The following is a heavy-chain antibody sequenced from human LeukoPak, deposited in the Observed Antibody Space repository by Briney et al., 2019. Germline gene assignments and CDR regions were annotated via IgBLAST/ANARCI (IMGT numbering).Heavy chain of an antibody. CDR2: IYYSGST. CDR3: ARTDSSGLYFDY. CDR1: GGSISSYY. D-gene: IGHD3-22*01. J-gene: IGHJ4*02. Sequence: PSETLSLTCTVSGGSISSYYWSWIRQPPGKGLEWIGYIYYSGSTNYNPSLKSRVTISVDTSKNQFSLKLSSVTAADTAVYYCARTDSSGLYFDYWGQGTLSPSPQ. V-gene: IGHV4-59*01.